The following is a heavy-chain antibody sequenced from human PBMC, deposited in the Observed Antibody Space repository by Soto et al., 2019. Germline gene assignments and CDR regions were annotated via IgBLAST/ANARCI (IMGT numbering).Heavy chain of an antibody. D-gene: IGHD3-3*02. V-gene: IGHV3-53*02. CDR3: ASNRRVGNFGVVIILYY. J-gene: IGHJ4*02. Sequence: EVQLVETGGGLIQPGGSLRLSCAASGFTVSSNYMSWVRQAPGKGLEWVSVIYSGGSTYYADSVKGRFTISRDNSKNTLYLQMNSLRAEDTAVYYCASNRRVGNFGVVIILYYWGQGTLVTVSS. CDR1: GFTVSSNY. CDR2: IYSGGST.